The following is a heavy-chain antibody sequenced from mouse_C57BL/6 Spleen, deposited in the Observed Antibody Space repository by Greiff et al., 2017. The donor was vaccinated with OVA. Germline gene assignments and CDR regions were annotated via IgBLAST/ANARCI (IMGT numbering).Heavy chain of an antibody. CDR1: GFTFSSYT. V-gene: IGHV5-9*01. CDR3: ASGYYGTPSWFAY. Sequence: EVKLMESGGGLVKPGGSLKLSCAASGFTFSSYTMSWVRQTPEKRLEWVATISGGGGNTYYPDSVKGRFTISRDNAKNTLYLQMSSLRSEDTALYYCASGYYGTPSWFAYWGQGTLVTVSA. J-gene: IGHJ3*01. CDR2: ISGGGGNT. D-gene: IGHD2-3*01.